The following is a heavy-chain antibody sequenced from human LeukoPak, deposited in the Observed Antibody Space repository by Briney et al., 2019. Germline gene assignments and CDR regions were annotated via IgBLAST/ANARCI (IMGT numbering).Heavy chain of an antibody. CDR2: ICCSGGST. D-gene: IGHD6-19*01. CDR1: GFTFSSYV. V-gene: IGHV3-23*01. J-gene: IGHJ4*02. CDR3: ATADSSGWYFVF. Sequence: PGGSLRLSCAASGFTFSSYVMSWVRQAPGKGLEWVSAICCSGGSTYYADSVKGRITISRDNSKNTPYLQNYILRADNTAVYYCATADSSGWYFVFWGQGNLVTVSS.